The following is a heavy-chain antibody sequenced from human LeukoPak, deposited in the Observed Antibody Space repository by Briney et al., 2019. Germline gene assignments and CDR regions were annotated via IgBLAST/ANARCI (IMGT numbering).Heavy chain of an antibody. V-gene: IGHV4-59*08. D-gene: IGHD5-24*01. CDR1: GGSMSNYY. J-gene: IGHJ4*02. CDR2: IYFSGSS. Sequence: SETLSLTCTVSGGSMSNYYWSWIRQPPGKGLEWIGYIYFSGSSNYDPSFKSRVTMSVDTSKNQFSLKLSSVTAADTAVYYCARHVRSGYNFLDYWGQGNLVTVSS. CDR3: ARHVRSGYNFLDY.